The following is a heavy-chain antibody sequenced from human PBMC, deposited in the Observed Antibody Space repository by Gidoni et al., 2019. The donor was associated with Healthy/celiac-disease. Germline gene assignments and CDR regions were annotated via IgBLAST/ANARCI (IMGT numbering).Heavy chain of an antibody. Sequence: QVQLVQSGAEVKTPGASVKVSCKASGYTFTGYYMPWVRQAPGQGLEWMGWLNPNSGGTNYAQKCQGWVTMTRDTSISTAYMELSRLRSDDTAVYYCARGVRMGYCSGGSCANYYYYYGMDVWGQGTTVTVSS. CDR2: LNPNSGGT. CDR3: ARGVRMGYCSGGSCANYYYYYGMDV. J-gene: IGHJ6*02. D-gene: IGHD2-15*01. V-gene: IGHV1-2*04. CDR1: GYTFTGYY.